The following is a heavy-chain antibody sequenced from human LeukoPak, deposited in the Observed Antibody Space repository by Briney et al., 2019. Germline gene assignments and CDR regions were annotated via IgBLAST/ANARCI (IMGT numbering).Heavy chain of an antibody. D-gene: IGHD3-9*01. V-gene: IGHV4-39*01. CDR3: ARQMGYFDILTPPVY. CDR1: GGSISSSSYY. CDR2: IYYSGST. J-gene: IGHJ4*02. Sequence: SETLSLTCTVSGGSISSSSYYWGGIRQPPGKGLESIGSIYYSGSTYYNPSLKSRVTISVDTSKNQFSLKLSSVTAADTAVYYCARQMGYFDILTPPVYWGQGTLVTVSS.